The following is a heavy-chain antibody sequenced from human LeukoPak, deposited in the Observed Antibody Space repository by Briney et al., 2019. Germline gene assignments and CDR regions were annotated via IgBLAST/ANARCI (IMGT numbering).Heavy chain of an antibody. V-gene: IGHV7-4-1*02. Sequence: ASVKVSCKASGYTFTTYAMNWVRQAPGQGLEWMGWINTNTGNPTYAQGFTGRFVFSLDTSVSTAYLQISSLKAEDTAVYYCARRGGIFYYLNWYFDLWGRGTLVTVSS. CDR3: ARRGGIFYYLNWYFDL. J-gene: IGHJ2*01. CDR1: GYTFTTYA. CDR2: INTNTGNP. D-gene: IGHD2-15*01.